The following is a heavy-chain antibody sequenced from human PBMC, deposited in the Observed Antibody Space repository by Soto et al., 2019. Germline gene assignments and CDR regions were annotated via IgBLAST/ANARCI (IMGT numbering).Heavy chain of an antibody. CDR1: GGSISSGGYS. J-gene: IGHJ4*02. V-gene: IGHV4-30-2*01. Sequence: QLQLQESGSGLVKPSQTLSLTCAVSGGSISSGGYSWSWIRQPPGKGLEWIGYIYHSGSTYYNPSLKSRVTISVDRSKNQFCLKLSSVTAAGTAVYYCARAIGWFGELLGGYYFDYWGQGTLVTVSS. D-gene: IGHD3-10*01. CDR3: ARAIGWFGELLGGYYFDY. CDR2: IYHSGST.